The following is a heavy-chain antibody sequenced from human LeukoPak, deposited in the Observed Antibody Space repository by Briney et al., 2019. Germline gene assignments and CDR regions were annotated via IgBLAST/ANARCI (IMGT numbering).Heavy chain of an antibody. CDR1: GFTFSTYA. CDR3: AKARDTFGVDTIDY. V-gene: IGHV3-23*05. CDR2: IFNDGTRT. Sequence: GGSLRLSCAASGFTFSTYAMTWVRQAPGKGLEWVSSIFNDGTRTYYADSVKGRFTISRDNSKDTLFLQMSSLRAEDTAFYYCAKARDTFGVDTIDYWGQGTLVTVSS. J-gene: IGHJ4*02. D-gene: IGHD3-3*01.